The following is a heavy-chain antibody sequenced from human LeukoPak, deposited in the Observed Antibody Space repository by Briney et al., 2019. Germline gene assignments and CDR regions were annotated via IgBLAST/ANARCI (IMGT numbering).Heavy chain of an antibody. CDR1: GYTFTSYA. J-gene: IGHJ6*02. CDR2: INTNTGNP. CDR3: ARDRGLQDIVVVVAATPSYYYYGMDV. Sequence: ASVKVSCKASGYTFTSYAMNWVRQAPGQGLEWMGWINTNTGNPTYAQGFTGRFVFSLDTSVSTAYLQISRLKAEDTAVYYCARDRGLQDIVVVVAATPSYYYYGMDVWGRGTTVTVSS. D-gene: IGHD2-15*01. V-gene: IGHV7-4-1*02.